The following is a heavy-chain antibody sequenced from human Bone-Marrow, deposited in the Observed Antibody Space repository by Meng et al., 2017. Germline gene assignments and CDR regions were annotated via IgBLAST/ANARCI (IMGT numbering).Heavy chain of an antibody. CDR2: IYYSGST. Sequence: QVQLQESGPGLVKPSQTLSLTCSVSGGSISSGDSYWSWIRQPPGKGLEWIGYIYYSGSTYYNPSLRSRITISVDTSKNQFSLRLRSVTAADTAVYYCARDSGEGVGYWGQGTLVTVSS. V-gene: IGHV4-30-4*01. CDR3: ARDSGEGVGY. D-gene: IGHD2-21*01. J-gene: IGHJ4*02. CDR1: GGSISSGDSY.